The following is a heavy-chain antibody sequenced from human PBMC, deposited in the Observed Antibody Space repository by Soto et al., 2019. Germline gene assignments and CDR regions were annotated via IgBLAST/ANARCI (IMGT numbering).Heavy chain of an antibody. Sequence: PGGSLRLSCTASGFIFSNYYMTWIRQAPGKGLEWVSSISSRDLSIYYADSVKGRFTIFRDNAKNSLFLHMSDLRAADTAVYYCARDPPATRHGMDVWGQGTTVTISS. CDR1: GFIFSNYY. V-gene: IGHV3-11*01. J-gene: IGHJ6*02. CDR2: ISSRDLSI. CDR3: ARDPPATRHGMDV.